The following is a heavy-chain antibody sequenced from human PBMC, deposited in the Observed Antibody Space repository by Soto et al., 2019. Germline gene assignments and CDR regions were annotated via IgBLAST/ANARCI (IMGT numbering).Heavy chain of an antibody. V-gene: IGHV4-59*08. CDR3: ARLVPHYFDSSGYSSYWYFAL. J-gene: IGHJ2*01. CDR2: VYYSGYT. Sequence: PSETLSLTCTVSGGSMSPYYWSWIRQAPGVGLEWIAYVYYSGYTHYNPSLKSRVTISVDTSKNQLSLKLTSVTAADTAVYYCARLVPHYFDSSGYSSYWYFALWGRGTLVTVSS. D-gene: IGHD3-22*01. CDR1: GGSMSPYY.